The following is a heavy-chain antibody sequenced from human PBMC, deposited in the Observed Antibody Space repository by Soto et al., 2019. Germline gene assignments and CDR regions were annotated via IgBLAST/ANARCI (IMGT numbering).Heavy chain of an antibody. V-gene: IGHV3-23*01. CDR3: AKGRKSTEKDIAVMLAAASNIQH. Sequence: LRLSCVASGFTFSDYAMTWVRQAPGKGLEWVSVISATGATTYYADSVRGRFTISRDNSKNTLNLQMNDLRVEDTAVIYCAKGRKSTEKDIAVMLAAASNIQHWGQGTLVTVSS. CDR2: ISATGATT. D-gene: IGHD2-15*01. CDR1: GFTFSDYA. J-gene: IGHJ1*01.